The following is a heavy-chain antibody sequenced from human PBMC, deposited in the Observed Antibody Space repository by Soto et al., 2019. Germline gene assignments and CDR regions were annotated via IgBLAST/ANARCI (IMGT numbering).Heavy chain of an antibody. D-gene: IGHD3-3*01. CDR3: ARGYDFWSGPRGAYYYGMDV. Sequence: QVQLQESGPGLVKPSQTLSLTCTVSGGSISSGGYYWSWIRQHPGKGLEWIGYIYYSGSTYYNPSLHHRVTISVDTSKNQLSLKLSSVTAADTAVYYCARGYDFWSGPRGAYYYGMDVWGQGTTFTVSS. CDR1: GGSISSGGYY. V-gene: IGHV4-31*03. CDR2: IYYSGST. J-gene: IGHJ6*02.